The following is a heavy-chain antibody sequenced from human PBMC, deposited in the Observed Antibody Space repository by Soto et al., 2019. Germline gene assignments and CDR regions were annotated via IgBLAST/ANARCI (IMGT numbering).Heavy chain of an antibody. CDR1: GFSFSGSA. Sequence: GGSLRLSCAASGFSFSGSAIHWVRQASGKGLEWVGRIRSKINNYATAYAASVKGRFTISRDDSKNTAYLQMISLKSKDTAVYYCTRHEGTSGSRFDLWGKGTLVTVSS. D-gene: IGHD6-19*01. V-gene: IGHV3-73*01. J-gene: IGHJ5*02. CDR2: IRSKINNYAT. CDR3: TRHEGTSGSRFDL.